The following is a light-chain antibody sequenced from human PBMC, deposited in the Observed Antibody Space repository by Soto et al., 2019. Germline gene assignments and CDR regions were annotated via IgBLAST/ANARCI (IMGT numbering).Light chain of an antibody. Sequence: QPVLTQPPSASASLGASVKLTCTLSSGHNSYAIAWHPQQPEKGPRYLMKLNSDGSHSKGDGIPDRFSGSSSGAERYLTISSLQSEDEADYYCQTWSTDIRVFGGGTKLTVL. CDR2: LNSDGSH. CDR3: QTWSTDIRV. J-gene: IGLJ3*02. V-gene: IGLV4-69*01. CDR1: SGHNSYA.